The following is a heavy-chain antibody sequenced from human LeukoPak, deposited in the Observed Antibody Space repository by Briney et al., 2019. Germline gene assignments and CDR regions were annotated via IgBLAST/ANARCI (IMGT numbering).Heavy chain of an antibody. CDR1: GGSISSGGYY. J-gene: IGHJ4*02. CDR2: IYYSGST. V-gene: IGHV4-61*08. Sequence: SQTLSLTCTVSGGSISSGGYYWSWIRQHPGKGLEWIGYIYYSGSTNYNPSLKSRVTISVDTSKNQFSLKLSSVTAADTAVYYCARGRQKGYYGSGSYPRGYFDYWGQGTLVTVSS. CDR3: ARGRQKGYYGSGSYPRGYFDY. D-gene: IGHD3-10*01.